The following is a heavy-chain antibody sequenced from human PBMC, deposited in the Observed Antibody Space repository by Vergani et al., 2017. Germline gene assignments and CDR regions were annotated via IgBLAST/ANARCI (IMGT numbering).Heavy chain of an antibody. V-gene: IGHV1-2*02. D-gene: IGHD2-2*01. Sequence: QVQLVQSGAEVKKPGASVKVSCKASGYTFTGYYMHWVRQAPGQGLEWMGWINPNSGGANYAQKFQGRVTMTRDTSTSTAYMELGRLRSEDTAVYYCARGLPAAMGYGMDVWGQGTTVTVSS. CDR3: ARGLPAAMGYGMDV. CDR2: INPNSGGA. J-gene: IGHJ6*02. CDR1: GYTFTGYY.